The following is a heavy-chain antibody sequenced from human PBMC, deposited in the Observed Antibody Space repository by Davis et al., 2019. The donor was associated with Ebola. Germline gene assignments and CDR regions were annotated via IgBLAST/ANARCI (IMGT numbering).Heavy chain of an antibody. CDR1: GGSISSYY. CDR3: ASRNYVDLYYGMDV. CDR2: IYYSGST. J-gene: IGHJ6*02. D-gene: IGHD1-7*01. Sequence: SETLSLTCTVSGGSISSYYWSWIRQPPGKGLEWIGYIYYSGSTNYNPSLKSRVTISVDTSKNQFSLKLGSVTAADTAVYYCASRNYVDLYYGMDVWGQGTTVTVSS. V-gene: IGHV4-59*01.